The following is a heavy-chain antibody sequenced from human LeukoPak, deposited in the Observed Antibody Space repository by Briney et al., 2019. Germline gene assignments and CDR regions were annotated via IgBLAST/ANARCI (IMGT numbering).Heavy chain of an antibody. CDR2: INPNSGGT. CDR1: GYTFTGYY. Sequence: ASVKVSCKASGYTFTGYYMHWVRQAPGQGLEWMGRINPNSGGTNYAQKFQGRGNMIRDTSISTAYMELSRLRSDDTAVYYCARGPRSIAARPGAFDIWGQGTMVTVSS. J-gene: IGHJ3*02. CDR3: ARGPRSIAARPGAFDI. D-gene: IGHD6-6*01. V-gene: IGHV1-2*06.